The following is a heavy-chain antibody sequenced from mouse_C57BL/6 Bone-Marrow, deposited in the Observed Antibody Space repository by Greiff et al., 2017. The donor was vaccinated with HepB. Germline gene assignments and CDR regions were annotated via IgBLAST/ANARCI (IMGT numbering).Heavy chain of an antibody. V-gene: IGHV1-15*01. D-gene: IGHD2-3*01. CDR3: TGVYDPWYFDV. CDR2: IDPETGGT. Sequence: QVQLQQSGAELVRPGASVTLSCKASGYTFTDYEIHWVKQTPVHGLEWIGAIDPETGGTAYNQKFKGKAILTADKSSSTAYMELRSLTSEDSAVYYCTGVYDPWYFDVWGTGTTVTVSS. CDR1: GYTFTDYE. J-gene: IGHJ1*03.